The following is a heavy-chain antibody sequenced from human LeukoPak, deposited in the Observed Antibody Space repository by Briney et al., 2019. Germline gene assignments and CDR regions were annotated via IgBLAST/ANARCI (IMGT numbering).Heavy chain of an antibody. J-gene: IGHJ4*02. Sequence: PGGTLSLSCAASGFTFSNAGMSWVRQATGKGLEWACRIKIKNDGGTTDYAAPVKGRFTISRDDSKNTLYLQMNSLKTEDTAVYYCTTINVLRFLEWLSYFDYWGQGTLITVSS. V-gene: IGHV3-15*01. CDR3: TTINVLRFLEWLSYFDY. CDR2: IKIKNDGGTT. CDR1: GFTFSNAG. D-gene: IGHD3-3*01.